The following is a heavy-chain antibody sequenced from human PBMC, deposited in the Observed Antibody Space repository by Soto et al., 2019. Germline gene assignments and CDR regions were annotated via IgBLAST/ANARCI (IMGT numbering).Heavy chain of an antibody. V-gene: IGHV1-69*01. Sequence: QVQLVQSGAEVKKPGSSVKVSCKASGGTFSSYAISWVRQAPGQGLEWMGGIIPIFGTANYAQKFQGRVTITADESTSTAYMELSSLRSEDTAVYYCAGAPTGIAAAVNYYYYGMDVWGQGTTVTVSS. CDR2: IIPIFGTA. J-gene: IGHJ6*02. CDR1: GGTFSSYA. CDR3: AGAPTGIAAAVNYYYYGMDV. D-gene: IGHD6-13*01.